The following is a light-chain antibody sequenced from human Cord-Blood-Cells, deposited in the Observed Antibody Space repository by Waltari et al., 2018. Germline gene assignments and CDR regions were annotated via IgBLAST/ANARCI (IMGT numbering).Light chain of an antibody. Sequence: DIEMNQSPDSLAVSLGERATINCKSSQSVLYSPNNKNYLAWYQQKPGQPPKLLICWASTRESVVPDRFSGGGSGTDFTLTISSLQAEDVAVYYCQQYYSTPFTFGPGTKVDIK. V-gene: IGKV4-1*01. CDR1: QSVLYSPNNKNY. CDR3: QQYYSTPFT. J-gene: IGKJ3*01. CDR2: WAS.